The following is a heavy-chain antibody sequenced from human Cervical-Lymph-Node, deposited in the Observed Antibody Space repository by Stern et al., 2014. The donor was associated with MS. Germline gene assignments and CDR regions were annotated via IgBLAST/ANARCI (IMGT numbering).Heavy chain of an antibody. V-gene: IGHV1-18*01. CDR3: ARDRGLVGNTTDDY. CDR2: INGYNGNI. J-gene: IGHJ4*02. CDR1: GFTFTNHG. Sequence: QVQLVQSGAEVKKPGASVKVSCKASGFTFTNHGISWVRQAPGQGLEWMGWINGYNGNIDFAQKFQGRLIMTTDPSTSTVYMELRSLGFDDTAVYYCARDRGLVGNTTDDYWGQGTLVTVSS. D-gene: IGHD1-26*01.